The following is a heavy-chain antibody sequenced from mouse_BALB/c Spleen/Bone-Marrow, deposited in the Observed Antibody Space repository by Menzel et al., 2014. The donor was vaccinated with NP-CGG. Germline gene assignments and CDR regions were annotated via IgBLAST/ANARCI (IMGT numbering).Heavy chain of an antibody. CDR2: IDISDSCT. Sequence: QVQLQQSGAELVMPGASVKMSCKASGHTFTDHWMHWVKQRPGQGLEWIGAIDISDSCTTYNQKFKGKATLTVDESSSTAYMQLSRLTSEDSAVYYCARGGANVDYRGQGTTLTVSS. J-gene: IGHJ2*01. V-gene: IGHV1-69*01. CDR3: ARGGANVDY. CDR1: GHTFTDHW.